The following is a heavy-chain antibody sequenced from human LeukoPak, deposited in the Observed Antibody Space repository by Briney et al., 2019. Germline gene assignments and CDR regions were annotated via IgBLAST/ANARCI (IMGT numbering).Heavy chain of an antibody. J-gene: IGHJ4*02. Sequence: GGSLRLSCTASGFIFSNFAMSWVRQAPGKGLEWVSVTSGNGGSTYYADSVKGRFTISRDNSRNTLFLQLNGLRDEDTAVYFCASESAGGFDYWGQGTLVTVSS. D-gene: IGHD1-26*01. CDR3: ASESAGGFDY. V-gene: IGHV3-23*01. CDR2: TSGNGGST. CDR1: GFIFSNFA.